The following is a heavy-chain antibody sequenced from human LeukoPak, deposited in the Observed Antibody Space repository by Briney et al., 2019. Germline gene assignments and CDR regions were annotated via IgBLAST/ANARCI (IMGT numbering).Heavy chain of an antibody. D-gene: IGHD6-13*01. CDR2: INWDGGST. Sequence: GGSLRLSCAASGFSFDDYTMHWVRQRPGKGLEWVSLINWDGGSTFYADSVRGRFSISRDTSKHSLYLEMHSLRTDDSALYYCAKDLGKVIAAAGTSGFDTWSRGTLVTVSS. J-gene: IGHJ4*01. CDR3: AKDLGKVIAAAGTSGFDT. V-gene: IGHV3-43*01. CDR1: GFSFDDYT.